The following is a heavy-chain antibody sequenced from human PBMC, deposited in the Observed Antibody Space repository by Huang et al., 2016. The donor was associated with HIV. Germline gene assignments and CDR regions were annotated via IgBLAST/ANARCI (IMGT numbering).Heavy chain of an antibody. CDR2: ISGVGGST. J-gene: IGHJ4*02. Sequence: EVQLLESGGGLVQPGGSLRLSCAASGFTFSSYAMSWVRQARGKGLGGVAGISGVGGSTYYADSVKGRFTISRDNSKNTLYLQMNSLRAEDAAVYYCAKDPYSSSWFDHFDYWGQGTLVTVSS. CDR3: AKDPYSSSWFDHFDY. CDR1: GFTFSSYA. V-gene: IGHV3-23*01. D-gene: IGHD6-13*01.